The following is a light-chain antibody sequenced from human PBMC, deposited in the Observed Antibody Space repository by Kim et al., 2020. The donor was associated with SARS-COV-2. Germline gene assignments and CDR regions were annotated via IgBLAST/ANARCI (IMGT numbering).Light chain of an antibody. J-gene: IGKJ1*01. V-gene: IGKV3-11*01. Sequence: EIVLTQSPATLSLSPGERATLSCRASQSVSSYLAWYQQKPGQAPRLLIYDASNRATGIPARFSCSGSGTDFTLTISSLEPEDFAVYYCQQRSNWPPVTFGQGTKVDIK. CDR3: QQRSNWPPVT. CDR1: QSVSSY. CDR2: DAS.